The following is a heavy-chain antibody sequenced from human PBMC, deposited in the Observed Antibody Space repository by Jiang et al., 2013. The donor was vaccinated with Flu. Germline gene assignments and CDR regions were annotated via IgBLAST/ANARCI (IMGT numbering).Heavy chain of an antibody. D-gene: IGHD3-10*01. J-gene: IGHJ3*02. CDR1: GGSISSYY. Sequence: SLTCTVSGGSISSYYWSWIRQPPGKGLEWIGYIYYSGSTNYNPSLKSRVTISVDTSKNQFSLKLSSVTAADTAVYYCARFRGGAFDIWGQGTMVTVSS. CDR3: ARFRGGAFDI. V-gene: IGHV4-59*01. CDR2: IYYSGST.